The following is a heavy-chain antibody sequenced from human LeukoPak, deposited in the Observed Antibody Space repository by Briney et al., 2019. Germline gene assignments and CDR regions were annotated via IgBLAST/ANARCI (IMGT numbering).Heavy chain of an antibody. D-gene: IGHD6-19*01. CDR2: IKSKTDGGTT. CDR1: GFTFSNVW. V-gene: IGHV3-15*01. CDR3: TPRIAVAGSLDY. Sequence: KPRGSLRLSCAASGFTFSNVWMSWVRQAPGKGLEWVGRIKSKTDGGTTDYAAPVKGRFTISRDDSKNTLNLQMNSLTTEDTAVYYCTPRIAVAGSLDYWGQGTLVTVSS. J-gene: IGHJ4*02.